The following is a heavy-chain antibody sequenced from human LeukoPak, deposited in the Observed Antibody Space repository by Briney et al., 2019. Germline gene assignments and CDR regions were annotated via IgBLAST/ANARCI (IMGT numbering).Heavy chain of an antibody. CDR3: TRHLRVVPAARTRSPDAFDN. V-gene: IGHV3-49*04. J-gene: IGHJ3*02. Sequence: GGSLRLSCTASGFTFGDYAMSWVRQAPGKGLEWVGFIRSKAYGGTTEYAASVKGRFTISRDDSKSIAYLQMNSLKTEDTAVYYCTRHLRVVPAARTRSPDAFDNWGQGTMVTVSS. CDR2: IRSKAYGGTT. D-gene: IGHD2-2*01. CDR1: GFTFGDYA.